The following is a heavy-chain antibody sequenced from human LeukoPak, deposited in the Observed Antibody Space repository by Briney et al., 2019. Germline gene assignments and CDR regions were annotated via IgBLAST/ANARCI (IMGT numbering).Heavy chain of an antibody. D-gene: IGHD3-22*01. CDR2: IYYSGST. CDR1: GGSISSYY. J-gene: IGHJ5*02. CDR3: ARAYYYDSSGYRFDP. Sequence: SETLSLTCTVSGGSISSYYWSWIRQPPGKGLEWIGYIYYSGSTNYNPSLKSRVTISVDTSKNQFSLKLSSVTAADTAVYYCARAYYYDSSGYRFDPWGQGTLVTVSS. V-gene: IGHV4-59*01.